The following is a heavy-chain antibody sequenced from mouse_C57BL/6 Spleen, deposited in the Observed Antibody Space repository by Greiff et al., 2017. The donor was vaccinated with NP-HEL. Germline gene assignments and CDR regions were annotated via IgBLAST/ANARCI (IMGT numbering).Heavy chain of an antibody. V-gene: IGHV7-3*01. D-gene: IGHD4-1*02. Sequence: EVKLVESGGGLVQPGGSLSLSCAASGFTFTDYYMSWVRQPPGKALEWLGFIRNKANGYTTEYSASVKGRFTISRDNSQSILYLQMNALRAEDSATYYCARSQLYFDYWGQGTTLTVSS. CDR2: IRNKANGYTT. CDR1: GFTFTDYY. CDR3: ARSQLYFDY. J-gene: IGHJ2*01.